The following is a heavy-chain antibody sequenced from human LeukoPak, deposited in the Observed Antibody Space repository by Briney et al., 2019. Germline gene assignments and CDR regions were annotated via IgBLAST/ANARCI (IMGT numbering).Heavy chain of an antibody. CDR3: ARVTSGSYSGDY. V-gene: IGHV3-53*01. CDR1: GFVVSNNY. D-gene: IGHD1-26*01. J-gene: IGHJ4*02. CDR2: IYTGGST. Sequence: PGGSLRLSCAASGFVVSNNYMSWVRQAPGKGLEWVSVIYTGGSTYYADSVKGRFTISRDNSENTLYLQMNSLRAEDTAVYYCARVTSGSYSGDYWGQGTLVTVSS.